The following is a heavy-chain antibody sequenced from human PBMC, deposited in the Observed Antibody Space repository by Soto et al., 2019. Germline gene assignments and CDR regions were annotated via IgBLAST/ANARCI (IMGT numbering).Heavy chain of an antibody. CDR3: ARDNGDYAFDL. Sequence: SETLSLTCTVSGGSISTSSYSWGWFRQPPAKGLERIGNVYYSGPTYYSPSLKSRVTISVDTSKNQFSLHVGSLSAADTAVYFCARDNGDYAFDLWGQGTLVTVSS. V-gene: IGHV4-39*01. CDR1: GGSISTSSYS. D-gene: IGHD4-17*01. CDR2: VYYSGPT. J-gene: IGHJ4*02.